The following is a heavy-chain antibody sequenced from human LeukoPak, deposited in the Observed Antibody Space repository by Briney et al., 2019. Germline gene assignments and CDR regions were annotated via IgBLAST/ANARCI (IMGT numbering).Heavy chain of an antibody. CDR3: ARGPYYYGSTDI. CDR2: IYYSGST. J-gene: IGHJ3*02. CDR1: GGSVSSGSYY. D-gene: IGHD3-10*01. Sequence: PSETLSLTCTVSGGSVSSGSYYGSWIRQPPGKGLEWIGYIYYSGSTNYNPSLKSRVTISVDTSKNQFSLKLSSVTAADTAVYYCARGPYYYGSTDIWGQGTMVTVSS. V-gene: IGHV4-61*01.